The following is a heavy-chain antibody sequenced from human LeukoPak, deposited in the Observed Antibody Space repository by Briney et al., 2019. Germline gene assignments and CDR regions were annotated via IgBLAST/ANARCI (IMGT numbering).Heavy chain of an antibody. Sequence: PGGSLRLSCAASGFTFSSYGMHWVRQAPGKGLEWVAFIRYDGSNKYYADSVKGRFTISRDNSKNTLYLHVNSLRPEDTAVYYCARDSGRVGATTVDYWGQGTLVTVSS. J-gene: IGHJ4*02. CDR3: ARDSGRVGATTVDY. CDR1: GFTFSSYG. CDR2: IRYDGSNK. V-gene: IGHV3-30*02. D-gene: IGHD1-26*01.